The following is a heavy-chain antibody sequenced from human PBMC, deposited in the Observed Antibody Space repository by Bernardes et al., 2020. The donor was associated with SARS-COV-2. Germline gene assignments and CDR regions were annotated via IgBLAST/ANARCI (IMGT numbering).Heavy chain of an antibody. CDR1: GGFFSGYY. V-gene: IGHV4-34*01. CDR3: ARGSLYVWGSYGN. CDR2: INHSGST. J-gene: IGHJ4*02. Sequence: PEPLSPTCAVYGGFFSGYYLSWIRQPPGKGLEWIGEINHSGSTNYNPSLKSRVTISVDTSKNQFSLKLSSVTAADTAVYYCARGSLYVWGSYGNWGQGTLVTVSS. D-gene: IGHD3-16*01.